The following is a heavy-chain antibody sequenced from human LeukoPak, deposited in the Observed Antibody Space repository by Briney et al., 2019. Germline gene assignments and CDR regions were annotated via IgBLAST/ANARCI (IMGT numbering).Heavy chain of an antibody. V-gene: IGHV3-21*01. J-gene: IGHJ4*02. CDR2: ISSSSSYI. Sequence: PGGSLRLSCAASGFTFSIYSMNWVRQAPGKGLEWVSSISSSSSYIYYADSVKGRFTISRDNAKNSLYLQTNSLRAEDTAVYYCAREYYGSGSYYFDYWGQGTLVTVSS. CDR1: GFTFSIYS. D-gene: IGHD3-10*01. CDR3: AREYYGSGSYYFDY.